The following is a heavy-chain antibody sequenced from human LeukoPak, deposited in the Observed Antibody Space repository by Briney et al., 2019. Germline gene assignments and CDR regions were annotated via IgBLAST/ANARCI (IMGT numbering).Heavy chain of an antibody. Sequence: GSLRLSCAASGFTVSSNYMSWVRQAPGKGLEWIAYIHSSGSTNYNPSLKSRVTISVDTSRSQLSLKLSSVTAADTAVYYCARIEGDNSLDYWGQGTLVTVSS. J-gene: IGHJ4*02. CDR2: IHSSGST. D-gene: IGHD3-16*01. V-gene: IGHV4-59*02. CDR3: ARIEGDNSLDY. CDR1: GFTVSSNY.